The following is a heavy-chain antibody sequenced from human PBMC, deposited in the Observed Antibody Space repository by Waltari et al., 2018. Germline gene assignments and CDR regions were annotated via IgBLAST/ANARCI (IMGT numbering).Heavy chain of an antibody. V-gene: IGHV4-38-2*02. CDR3: ARDPIPGYAYRSDY. J-gene: IGHJ4*02. D-gene: IGHD5-12*01. CDR2: NFHSGNT. Sequence: QVQLQESGPGLVKPSETLSLICTVSGFSISSGYYWGWVRQPPGKGLEWIGSNFHSGNTSYNTSLKSRIAMSVDTSKNQFSLRLSSVTAADTAVYYCARDPIPGYAYRSDYWGQGTLVTVSS. CDR1: GFSISSGYY.